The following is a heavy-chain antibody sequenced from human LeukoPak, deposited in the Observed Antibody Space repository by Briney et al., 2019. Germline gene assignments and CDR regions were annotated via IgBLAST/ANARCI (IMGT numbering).Heavy chain of an antibody. D-gene: IGHD5-18*01. V-gene: IGHV3-30-3*01. CDR3: ARGSDTAMDSLDY. J-gene: IGHJ4*02. Sequence: GRSLRLSCAASGFTFSSYAMHWVRQAPGKGLEWVAVISYDGSNKYYADSVKGRFTISRDNSKNTLCLQMNSLRAEDTAVYYCARGSDTAMDSLDYWGQGTLVTVSS. CDR2: ISYDGSNK. CDR1: GFTFSSYA.